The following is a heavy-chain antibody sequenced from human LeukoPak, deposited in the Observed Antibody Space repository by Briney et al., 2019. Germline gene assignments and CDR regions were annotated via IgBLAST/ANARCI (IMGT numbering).Heavy chain of an antibody. CDR3: ARKAGYCSGGSCSGNYYYGMDV. Sequence: SVKVSCKASGGTFSSYAISWVRQAPGQGLEWMGRIIPTLGIANYAQKFQGRVTITADKSTSTAYMELSSLRSEDSAVYYCARKAGYCSGGSCSGNYYYGMDVWGQGTTVTVSS. CDR2: IIPTLGIA. V-gene: IGHV1-69*04. CDR1: GGTFSSYA. D-gene: IGHD2-15*01. J-gene: IGHJ6*02.